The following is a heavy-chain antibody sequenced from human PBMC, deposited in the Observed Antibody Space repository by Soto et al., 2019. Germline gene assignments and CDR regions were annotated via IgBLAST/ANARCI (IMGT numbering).Heavy chain of an antibody. D-gene: IGHD6-13*01. CDR3: ASGASRWYPYFFDS. CDR1: EGTFNSYA. CDR2: IIPYYNTL. Sequence: QAQVVQSGAEVRKPGSSVKLSCKASEGTFNSYAIAWVRQAPGQGLEWMGGIIPYYNTLNYAQKFQDRVTITEDDSTNTVYMELSSLRSDDTAVYFCASGASRWYPYFFDSWAQGPLVTVSS. V-gene: IGHV1-69*01. J-gene: IGHJ4*02.